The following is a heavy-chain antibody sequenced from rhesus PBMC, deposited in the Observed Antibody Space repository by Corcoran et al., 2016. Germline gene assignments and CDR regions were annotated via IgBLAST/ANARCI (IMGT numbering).Heavy chain of an antibody. J-gene: IGHJ4*01. Sequence: QVQLQESGPGLVKLSETLFLTCAVPVGSISSNYWSWIRQPTGKGREWIGRIYGSGGSPDSNPTHKSRVTFSTDTAKNQFSLNMSAVTDAYKGVYYCARNRPYSSSFNCWGQGVLVSVSS. CDR2: IYGSGGSP. CDR1: VGSISSNY. V-gene: IGHV4-160*01. D-gene: IGHD4-23*01. CDR3: ARNRPYSSSFNC.